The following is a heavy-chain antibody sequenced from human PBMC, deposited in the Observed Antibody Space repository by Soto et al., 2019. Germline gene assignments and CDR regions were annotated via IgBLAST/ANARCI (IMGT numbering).Heavy chain of an antibody. J-gene: IGHJ4*02. CDR2: INAGNGNT. V-gene: IGHV1-3*01. D-gene: IGHD1-26*01. CDR3: ARDYGTRGYYFDY. CDR1: GYTFTSYA. Sequence: QVQLVQSGAEVKKPGASVKVSCKASGYTFTSYAMHWVRQAPGQRLEWMGWINAGNGNTKYSQKFQGRVTITSDTSASTAYMELSSLRSEDTAVYYCARDYGTRGYYFDYWGQGTLVTVSS.